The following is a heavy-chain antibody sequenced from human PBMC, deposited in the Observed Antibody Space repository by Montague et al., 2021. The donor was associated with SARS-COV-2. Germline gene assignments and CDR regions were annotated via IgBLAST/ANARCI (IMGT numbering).Heavy chain of an antibody. V-gene: IGHV6-1*01. Sequence: CAISGDSVSSNSLAWSWNRQSPSRGLEWLGRTYYRSKWYSDYAPSVRGRLTVNPDASKNEFSLELNYVTPEDTAVYYCVRYSGWFYFDFWGQGTLVTVSS. CDR3: VRYSGWFYFDF. D-gene: IGHD6-19*01. CDR2: TYYRSKWYS. CDR1: GDSVSSNSLA. J-gene: IGHJ4*02.